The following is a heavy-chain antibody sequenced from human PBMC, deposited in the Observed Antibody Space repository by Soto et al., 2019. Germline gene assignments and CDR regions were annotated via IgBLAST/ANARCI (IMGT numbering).Heavy chain of an antibody. Sequence: QLQLQESGPGLVKPSGTLSLTCTVSGGSISSSSYYWGWIRQPPGKGLEWVGSIYYSGSTYYNPSLKSRLTISVDTSKHPLPLKLSSVTAAATAVYYCARHVAGYSSGLDYWGQGTLVTVSS. CDR3: ARHVAGYSSGLDY. CDR1: GGSISSSSYY. J-gene: IGHJ4*02. V-gene: IGHV4-39*01. D-gene: IGHD6-19*01. CDR2: IYYSGST.